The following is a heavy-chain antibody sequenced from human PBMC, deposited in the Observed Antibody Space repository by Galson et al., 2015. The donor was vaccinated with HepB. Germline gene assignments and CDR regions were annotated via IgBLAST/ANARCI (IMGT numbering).Heavy chain of an antibody. Sequence: SLRLSCAASGFTFSSCSMNWVRQAPGKGLEWVSSISSSSSYIYYADSVKGRFTISRDNAKNSLYLQMNSLRAEDTAVYYCARATGYSSSWMNKDCWGQGTLVTVSS. D-gene: IGHD6-13*01. CDR1: GFTFSSCS. J-gene: IGHJ4*02. CDR2: ISSSSSYI. CDR3: ARATGYSSSWMNKDC. V-gene: IGHV3-21*01.